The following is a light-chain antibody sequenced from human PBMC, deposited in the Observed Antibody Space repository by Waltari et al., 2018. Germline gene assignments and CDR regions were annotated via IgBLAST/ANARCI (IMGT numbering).Light chain of an antibody. CDR2: QDN. Sequence: SFELTQSPSVSVSLGQTATITCAGAKLGRKYVSWYKQKPGQSPVLVVYQDNRRPSWIPERFSGSNSGSTATLIISGTQAMDEADYYCQAWDSTTAVFGGGTKLTVL. CDR3: QAWDSTTAV. CDR1: KLGRKY. J-gene: IGLJ2*01. V-gene: IGLV3-1*01.